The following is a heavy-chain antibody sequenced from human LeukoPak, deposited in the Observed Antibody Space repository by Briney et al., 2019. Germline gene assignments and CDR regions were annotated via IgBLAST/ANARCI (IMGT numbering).Heavy chain of an antibody. CDR1: GFTFSSYG. CDR2: IWSDGSKK. CDR3: VKDGSGSYYTYYFDY. J-gene: IGHJ4*02. Sequence: GGSLRLSCAASGFTFSSYGMHWVRQAPGKGLEWVTIIWSDGSKKYYADSVKGRFTISRDNSKNTLYLQMNSLRVEDTAVYYCVKDGSGSYYTYYFDYWGQGTLVTVSS. D-gene: IGHD3-10*01. V-gene: IGHV3-33*06.